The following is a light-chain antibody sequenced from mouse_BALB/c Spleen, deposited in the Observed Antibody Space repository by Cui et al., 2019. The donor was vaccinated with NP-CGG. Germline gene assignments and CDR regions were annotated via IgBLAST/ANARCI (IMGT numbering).Light chain of an antibody. J-gene: IGLJ1*01. V-gene: IGLV1*01. CDR3: ALWYSNHWV. CDR1: TGAVTTSNY. Sequence: AVVTQASALTTSPVETVTLTCRSSTGAVTTSNYANWVQEKPDHLFTGLIGGTNNRAPGVPARFSGSLIGDKAALTITGAQTEDEAIYFCALWYSNHWVFGGGTKLTVL. CDR2: GTN.